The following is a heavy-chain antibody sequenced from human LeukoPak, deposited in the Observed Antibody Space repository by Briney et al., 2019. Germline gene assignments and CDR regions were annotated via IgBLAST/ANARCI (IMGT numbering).Heavy chain of an antibody. Sequence: GGSLRLSCAASGITFSMFSMNWVRQAPGKGLERVSSISGSGSHIYYADSVKGRFTISRDNAKNSFFLQMSSLRGEDTGVYYCATLRRQYYYYMDVWGKGTTVIVSS. D-gene: IGHD3-10*01. J-gene: IGHJ6*03. V-gene: IGHV3-21*06. CDR3: ATLRRQYYYYMDV. CDR1: GITFSMFS. CDR2: ISGSGSHI.